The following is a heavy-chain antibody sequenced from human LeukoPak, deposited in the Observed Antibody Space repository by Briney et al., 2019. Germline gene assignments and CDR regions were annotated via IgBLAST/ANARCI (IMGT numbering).Heavy chain of an antibody. CDR3: ARVAYYYGSGSSPGY. J-gene: IGHJ4*02. V-gene: IGHV3-23*01. CDR2: ISDSGGST. Sequence: GGSLRLSCAASGFTFSNYAMIWVRQAPGKGLEYVSGISDSGGSTYYADSVKGRFTISRDNAKNSLYLQMNSLRAEDTAVYYCARVAYYYGSGSSPGYWGQGTPVTVSS. CDR1: GFTFSNYA. D-gene: IGHD3-10*01.